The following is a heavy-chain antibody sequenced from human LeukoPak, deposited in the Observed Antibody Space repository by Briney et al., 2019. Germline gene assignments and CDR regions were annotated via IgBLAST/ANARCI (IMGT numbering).Heavy chain of an antibody. D-gene: IGHD2-2*01. V-gene: IGHV3-21*04. CDR2: ISSSSSYI. CDR3: ARVGRQLLSTGAFDI. J-gene: IGHJ3*02. Sequence: GGSLRLSCAASGFTFSASDMNWVRQTPGKGLEWVSSISSSSSYIYYADSVKGRFSISRDNAKKSLYLQMNSLRAEDTAVYYCARVGRQLLSTGAFDIWGQGTMVTVSS. CDR1: GFTFSASD.